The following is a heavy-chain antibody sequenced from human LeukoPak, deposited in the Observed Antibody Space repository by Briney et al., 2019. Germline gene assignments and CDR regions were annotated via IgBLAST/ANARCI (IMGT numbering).Heavy chain of an antibody. Sequence: GGSLRLSCAASGFTLRSHAMSWVRQAPGKGLEWVSAISSSGGSTDYVDSVKGRFTISRDNSKNTLYLQMNSLRADDTAVYYCAKQMSTVTFTPFDYWGQGTLVTVSS. V-gene: IGHV3-23*01. CDR2: ISSSGGST. D-gene: IGHD3-16*01. CDR1: GFTLRSHA. CDR3: AKQMSTVTFTPFDY. J-gene: IGHJ4*02.